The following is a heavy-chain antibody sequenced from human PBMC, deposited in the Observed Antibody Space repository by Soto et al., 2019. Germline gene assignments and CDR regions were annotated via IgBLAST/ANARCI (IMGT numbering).Heavy chain of an antibody. D-gene: IGHD4-17*01. CDR2: IYYTGST. CDR3: ARRHFGDEPSYYYCGMDV. V-gene: IGHV4-30-4*01. Sequence: QVQLQESGPGVVKPSQTLSLTCTVSGGSFSSGDYYWSWVRQPPGKGLEWIGYIYYTGSTFNNPSLKSVVSISINTTTTHFSLKLSAVTAANTAVYYCARRHFGDEPSYYYCGMDVWGQGTTVTVSS. J-gene: IGHJ6*02. CDR1: GGSFSSGDYY.